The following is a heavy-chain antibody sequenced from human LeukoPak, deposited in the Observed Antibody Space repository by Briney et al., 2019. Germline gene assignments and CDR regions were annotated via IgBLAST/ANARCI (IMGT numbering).Heavy chain of an antibody. CDR3: TRVVNGSHFDY. D-gene: IGHD2-15*01. CDR2: VYHTGTS. J-gene: IGHJ4*02. Sequence: PSETLSLTCSVSGASINDYYWTWIRQPPGKGLEWIGYVYHTGTSGYHPSLKSRVAMSLDTSKNQVSLKLRSVTAADTAVYFCTRVVNGSHFDYWGQGTLVTVSS. V-gene: IGHV4-59*01. CDR1: GASINDYY.